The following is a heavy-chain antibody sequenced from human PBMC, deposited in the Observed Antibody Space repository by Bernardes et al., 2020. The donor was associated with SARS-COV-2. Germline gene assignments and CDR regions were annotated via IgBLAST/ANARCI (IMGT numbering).Heavy chain of an antibody. CDR2: SKSKSDGETT. J-gene: IGHJ3*02. CDR1: GFTFSKAW. Sequence: GGSLRLSCAASGFTFSKAWMSWVRQAPGKGLEWVGRSKSKSDGETTDYAASVKGRFTISRDDSKETLYLQMNSLKIEDTAVYYCMSLGRTGDDNAFDIWGQGTMVTVSS. CDR3: MSLGRTGDDNAFDI. D-gene: IGHD7-27*01. V-gene: IGHV3-15*01.